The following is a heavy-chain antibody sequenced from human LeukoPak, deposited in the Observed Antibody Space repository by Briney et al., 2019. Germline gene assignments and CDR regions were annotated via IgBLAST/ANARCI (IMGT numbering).Heavy chain of an antibody. J-gene: IGHJ3*02. CDR2: ISGSGGST. Sequence: GGSLRLSCAASGFTFSSYAMSWVRQAPGKGLEWVSAISGSGGSTYYADSVKGRFTISRDNSKNTLCLQMNSLRAEDTAVYYCAKPGDCGGDCQLDAFDIWGQGTMVTVSS. CDR3: AKPGDCGGDCQLDAFDI. V-gene: IGHV3-23*01. D-gene: IGHD2-21*01. CDR1: GFTFSSYA.